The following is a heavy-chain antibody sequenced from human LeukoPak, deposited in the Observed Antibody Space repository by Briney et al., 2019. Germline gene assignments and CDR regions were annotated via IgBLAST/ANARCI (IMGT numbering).Heavy chain of an antibody. CDR3: TRIQWLGEYNWFDP. Sequence: GESLKISCAASGFTFSGSAMHWVRQASGKGLEWVGRIRSKANFYATAYAASVKGRFTISRDDSKNTAYLQMNSLKTEDTAVYYCTRIQWLGEYNWFDPWGQGTLVTVPS. J-gene: IGHJ5*02. CDR1: GFTFSGSA. D-gene: IGHD6-19*01. V-gene: IGHV3-73*01. CDR2: IRSKANFYAT.